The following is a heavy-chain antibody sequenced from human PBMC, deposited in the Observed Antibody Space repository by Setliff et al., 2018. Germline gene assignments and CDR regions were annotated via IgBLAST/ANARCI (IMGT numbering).Heavy chain of an antibody. J-gene: IGHJ5*02. D-gene: IGHD3-16*02. CDR1: GSSITSSNW. CDR3: ARLESLGDLSLYGLWFDP. V-gene: IGHV4-4*02. CDR2: IFHSGSI. Sequence: KPSETLSLTCAVSGSSITSSNWWSWVRQPPGKGLEWIGQIFHSGSIHYNPSLKSRLTISVDQSKNQFSLKLKSVTAADTAVYYCARLESLGDLSLYGLWFDPWGQGTLVTVSS.